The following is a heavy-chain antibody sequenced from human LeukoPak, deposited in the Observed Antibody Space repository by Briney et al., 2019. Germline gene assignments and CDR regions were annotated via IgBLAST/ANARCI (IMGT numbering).Heavy chain of an antibody. V-gene: IGHV4-61*01. CDR1: GGSISSSSYY. J-gene: IGHJ3*02. Sequence: SETLSLTCTVSGGSISSSSYYWGWIRQPPGKGLEWIGYISFTGSTNYNPSLKSRVTLSVDTSKTQFSLKLNSVTAADTAIYYCARDAPYSSSWPDAFDIWGQGTMVTVSS. CDR2: ISFTGST. D-gene: IGHD6-13*01. CDR3: ARDAPYSSSWPDAFDI.